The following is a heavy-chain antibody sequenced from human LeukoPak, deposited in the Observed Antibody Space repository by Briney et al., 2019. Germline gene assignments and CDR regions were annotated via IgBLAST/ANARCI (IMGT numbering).Heavy chain of an antibody. J-gene: IGHJ5*02. CDR1: GGSISSGGYF. D-gene: IGHD6-13*01. V-gene: IGHV4-31*03. CDR2: IYYSGDT. Sequence: SQTLSLTCTVSGGSISSGGYFWSWIRQHPGKGLECIGHIYYSGDTYYNPSLKSRVTISVDTSKKQFSLKLSSVTAADTAVYYCARGGQQLGYSWFDPWGQGTLVTVSS. CDR3: ARGGQQLGYSWFDP.